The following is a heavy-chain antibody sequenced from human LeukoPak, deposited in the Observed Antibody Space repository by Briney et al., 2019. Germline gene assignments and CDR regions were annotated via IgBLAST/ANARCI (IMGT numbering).Heavy chain of an antibody. V-gene: IGHV3-21*01. D-gene: IGHD4-17*01. Sequence: PGRSLRLSCAASGFTFSSYAMHWVRQAPGKGLEWVSSISSSSSYIYYADSVKGRFTISRDNAKNSLYLQMNSLRAEDTAVYYCARDDGDPMGAFDYWGQGTLVTVSS. CDR1: GFTFSSYA. J-gene: IGHJ4*02. CDR3: ARDDGDPMGAFDY. CDR2: ISSSSSYI.